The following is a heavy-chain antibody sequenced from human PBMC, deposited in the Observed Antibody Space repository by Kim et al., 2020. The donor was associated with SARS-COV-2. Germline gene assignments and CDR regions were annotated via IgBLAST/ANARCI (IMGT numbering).Heavy chain of an antibody. CDR1: GFTVSSNY. CDR3: ARDIAGVFDY. Sequence: GGSLRLSCAASGFTVSSNYMSWVRQAPGKGPEWVSVIYSGGSTYYADSVKGRFTISRDNSKNTLYLQMNSLRAEDTAVYYCARDIAGVFDYWGQGTLVTVSS. V-gene: IGHV3-66*01. D-gene: IGHD7-27*01. J-gene: IGHJ4*02. CDR2: IYSGGST.